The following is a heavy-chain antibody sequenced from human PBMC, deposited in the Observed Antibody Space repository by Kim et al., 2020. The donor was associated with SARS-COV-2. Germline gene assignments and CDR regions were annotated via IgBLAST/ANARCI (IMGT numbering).Heavy chain of an antibody. V-gene: IGHV3-13*01. Sequence: GSVKGRFTISRETAKNSLYLKMISLRAGDTAVYHCARGISETGTGDVFDIWGQGTMVTVSS. D-gene: IGHD1-1*01. CDR3: ARGISETGTGDVFDI. J-gene: IGHJ3*02.